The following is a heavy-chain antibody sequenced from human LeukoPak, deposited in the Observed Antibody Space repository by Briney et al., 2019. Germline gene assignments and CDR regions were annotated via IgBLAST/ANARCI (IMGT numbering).Heavy chain of an antibody. CDR3: ASEAWSGYYRCYYYYMDV. V-gene: IGHV4-38-2*02. CDR1: GYSISSGYY. J-gene: IGHJ6*03. Sequence: SETLSLTCTVSGYSISSGYYWGWIRQPPGKGLEWIGSIYHSGSTYYNPSLKSRVTISVDTSKNQFSLKLSSVTAADTAVYYCASEAWSGYYRCYYYYMDVWGKGTTVTVSS. CDR2: IYHSGST. D-gene: IGHD3-3*01.